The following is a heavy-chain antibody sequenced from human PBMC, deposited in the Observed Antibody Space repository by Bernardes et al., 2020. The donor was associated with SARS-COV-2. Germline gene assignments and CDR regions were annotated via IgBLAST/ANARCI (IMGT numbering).Heavy chain of an antibody. Sequence: SETLSLTCAVSGGSISSYNWWSWVRQPPGKGLEWIGKSYHSGSTNYTPSLKRRVTISIDTSKNLFSLKLTSVTGADTAVYYCARDRPSDYDNSGSPRRSYLDYWGQGILVTVSP. V-gene: IGHV4-4*02. CDR1: GGSISSYNW. CDR3: ARDRPSDYDNSGSPRRSYLDY. D-gene: IGHD3-22*01. CDR2: SYHSGST. J-gene: IGHJ4*02.